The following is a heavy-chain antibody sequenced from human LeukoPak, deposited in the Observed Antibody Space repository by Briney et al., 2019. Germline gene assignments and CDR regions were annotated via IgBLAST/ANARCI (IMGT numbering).Heavy chain of an antibody. CDR1: GYTFTSYA. CDR2: INAGNGNT. CDR3: ARDPYYYGSGSSNYFDY. D-gene: IGHD3-10*01. V-gene: IGHV1-3*01. Sequence: ASVTVSCKASGYTFTSYAMRWVRQAPGQRLEWMGWINAGNGNTKYSQKFQGRVTITRDTSASTAYMELSSLRSEDTAVYYCARDPYYYGSGSSNYFDYWGQGTLVTVSS. J-gene: IGHJ4*02.